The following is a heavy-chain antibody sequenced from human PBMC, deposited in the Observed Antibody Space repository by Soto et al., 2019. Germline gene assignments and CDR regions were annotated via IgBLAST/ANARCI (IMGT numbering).Heavy chain of an antibody. D-gene: IGHD6-19*01. CDR1: GFTVSAKW. CDR3: AREMHLGSGWGDIDI. Sequence: DVQLVESGGALVQPGGSLGLSCAVSGFTVSAKWMSWVRQATGKGLEWLANINEDGSKKFYVDSVKGRFTISKDNAKNYLSLQLGSLRADDTADYYCAREMHLGSGWGDIDIWGRGTMVTVSS. V-gene: IGHV3-7*03. J-gene: IGHJ4*02. CDR2: INEDGSKK.